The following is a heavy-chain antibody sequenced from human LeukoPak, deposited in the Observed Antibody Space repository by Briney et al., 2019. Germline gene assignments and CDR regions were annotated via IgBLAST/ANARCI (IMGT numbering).Heavy chain of an antibody. J-gene: IGHJ4*02. CDR1: GFTFGAYA. V-gene: IGHV3-49*03. CDR3: TRDRALDY. Sequence: GGSLRLSCTASGFTFGAYAMSWFRQAPGKGLEWVGFIRSKTYGGTTEYAASVKGRFTISRDDSKSIAYLQMNSLKTEDTAVYYCTRDRALDYWGQGTLVTVSS. CDR2: IRSKTYGGTT.